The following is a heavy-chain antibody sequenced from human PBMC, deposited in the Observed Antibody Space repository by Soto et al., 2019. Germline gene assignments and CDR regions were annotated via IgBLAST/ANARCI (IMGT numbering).Heavy chain of an antibody. CDR2: IKSKTDGGTT. V-gene: IGHV3-15*07. D-gene: IGHD3-22*01. CDR1: GFTFSNAW. Sequence: GGSLRLSCAASGFTFSNAWINWVRQAPGKGLEWVGRIKSKTDGGTTDYAAPVKGRFAISRDDSKNMVYLQMSSLKTEDTGIYHGTTHSYRTMIVVRIHDWGPVNLVTV. J-gene: IGHJ4*01. CDR3: TTHSYRTMIVVRIHD.